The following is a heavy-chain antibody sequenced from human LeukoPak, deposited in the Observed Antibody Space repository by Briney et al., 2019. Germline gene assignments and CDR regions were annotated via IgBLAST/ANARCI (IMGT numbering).Heavy chain of an antibody. V-gene: IGHV5-51*01. CDR1: GYNFNNYW. J-gene: IGHJ4*02. Sequence: GESLKISCKASGYNFNNYWIGWVRQMPGKGLEWMGIIYPGDSDTRYSPSFQGQVTISADMSISTAYLQWSSLKASDTAMYYCARRSGWCYFDYWGQGILVTVSS. D-gene: IGHD6-19*01. CDR3: ARRSGWCYFDY. CDR2: IYPGDSDT.